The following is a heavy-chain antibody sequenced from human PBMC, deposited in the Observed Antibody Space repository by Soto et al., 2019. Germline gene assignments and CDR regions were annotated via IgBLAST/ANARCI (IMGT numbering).Heavy chain of an antibody. CDR2: IKQDGSEK. J-gene: IGHJ6*02. CDR3: ARGAYCSGGSCYSSYYYYGMDV. CDR1: GFTFSSYW. V-gene: IGHV3-7*05. Sequence: GGSLRLSCAASGFTFSSYWMSWVRQAPGKGLEWVANIKQDGSEKYYVDSVKGRFTISRDNAKNSLYLQMNSLRAEDTAVYYCARGAYCSGGSCYSSYYYYGMDVWGQGTTVTVSS. D-gene: IGHD2-15*01.